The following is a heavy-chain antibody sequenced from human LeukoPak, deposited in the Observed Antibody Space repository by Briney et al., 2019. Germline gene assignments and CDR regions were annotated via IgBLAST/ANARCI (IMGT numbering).Heavy chain of an antibody. V-gene: IGHV1-69*05. CDR3: ATVAGYYYYYYMDV. Sequence: SVKVSCKASGGIFSSYAISWVRQAPGQGLEWMGGIIPIFGTANYAQKFQGRVTITTDESTSTAYMELSSLRSEDTAVYYCATVAGYYYYYYMDVWGKGTTVTVSS. CDR1: GGIFSSYA. J-gene: IGHJ6*03. D-gene: IGHD6-19*01. CDR2: IIPIFGTA.